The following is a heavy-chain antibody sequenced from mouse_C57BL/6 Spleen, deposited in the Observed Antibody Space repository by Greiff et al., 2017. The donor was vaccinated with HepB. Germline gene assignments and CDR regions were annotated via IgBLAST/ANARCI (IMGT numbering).Heavy chain of an antibody. CDR2: IHPNSGST. CDR1: GYTFTSYW. J-gene: IGHJ3*01. D-gene: IGHD2-5*01. CDR3: ARGRSSNYVAY. Sequence: QVQLQQPGAELVKPGASVKLSCKASGYTFTSYWMHWVKQRPGQGLEWIGMIHPNSGSTNYNEKFKSKSTLTVYKSSSTAYMQLSSLTSEDSAVYYCARGRSSNYVAYWGQGTLVTVSA. V-gene: IGHV1-64*01.